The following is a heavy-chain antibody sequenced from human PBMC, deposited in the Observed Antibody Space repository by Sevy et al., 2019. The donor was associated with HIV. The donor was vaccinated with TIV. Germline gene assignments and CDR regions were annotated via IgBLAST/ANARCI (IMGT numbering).Heavy chain of an antibody. CDR1: GFSFISYA. CDR3: AKDIVAVVGDAFDI. D-gene: IGHD2-15*01. J-gene: IGHJ3*02. V-gene: IGHV3-23*01. CDR2: FSGSDGAT. Sequence: GGSLRLSCAASGFSFISYAMNWVRQAPGKGLEWVTAFSGSDGATYYADSVKGRFSISRDNSKNTLYLQMDSLRADDTAVYYCAKDIVAVVGDAFDIWGQGTMVTVSS.